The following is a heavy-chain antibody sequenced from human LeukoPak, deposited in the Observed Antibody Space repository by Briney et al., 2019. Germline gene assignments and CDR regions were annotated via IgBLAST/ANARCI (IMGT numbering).Heavy chain of an antibody. CDR1: GFTVSSNY. CDR2: IYSGGST. J-gene: IGHJ6*03. V-gene: IGHV3-53*01. D-gene: IGHD6-19*01. CDR3: ARDGGIAVAGFYYYYMDV. Sequence: PGGSVRLSCAASGFTVSSNYMSWVRQAPGKGLEWVSVIYSGGSTYYADSVKGRFTISRDNSKNTLYLQMNSLRAEDTAVYYCARDGGIAVAGFYYYYMDVWGKGTTVTVSS.